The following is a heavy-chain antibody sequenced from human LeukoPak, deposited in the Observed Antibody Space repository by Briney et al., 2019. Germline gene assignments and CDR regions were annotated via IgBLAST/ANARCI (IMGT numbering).Heavy chain of an antibody. CDR3: ARSKNRGYQLPPNWFDP. V-gene: IGHV3-7*03. D-gene: IGHD2-2*01. J-gene: IGHJ5*02. CDR1: GFTFSSYW. CDR2: IKQDGSEK. Sequence: GGSLRPSCTASGFTFSSYWMSWVRQAPGKGLEWVANIKQDGSEKYYVDSVKGRFTISRDNAKNSLYLQMNSLRAEDTAVYYCARSKNRGYQLPPNWFDPWGQGTLVTVSS.